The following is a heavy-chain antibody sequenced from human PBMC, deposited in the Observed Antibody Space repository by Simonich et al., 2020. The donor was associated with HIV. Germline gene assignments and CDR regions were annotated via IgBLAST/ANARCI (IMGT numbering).Heavy chain of an antibody. V-gene: IGHV3-9*01. Sequence: EVQLVESGGGLEQPCRSLRLSCAASGFIFDDHAMHWVRQVPGKGLGWVAGNRWKSDSVDYVDSVKGRFIISRDNAENSLYLQMSSLRPEDTALYYCVKDKAAAGPEGQFDYWGQGTLVTVSS. CDR3: VKDKAAAGPEGQFDY. J-gene: IGHJ4*02. CDR2: NRWKSDSV. CDR1: GFIFDDHA. D-gene: IGHD6-13*01.